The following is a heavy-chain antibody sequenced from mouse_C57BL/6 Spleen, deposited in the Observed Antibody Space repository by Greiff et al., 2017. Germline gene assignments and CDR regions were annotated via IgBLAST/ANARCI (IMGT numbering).Heavy chain of an antibody. Sequence: QVQLQQPGAELVKPGASVKMSCKASGYTFTSYWITWVKQRPGQGLEWIGDIYPGSGSTNYNEKFKSKATLTVDTSSSTAYMQLSSLTSADSAVYYCARWGYYGSIGAMDYWGQGTSVTVSS. CDR3: ARWGYYGSIGAMDY. D-gene: IGHD1-1*01. J-gene: IGHJ4*01. CDR2: IYPGSGST. V-gene: IGHV1-55*01. CDR1: GYTFTSYW.